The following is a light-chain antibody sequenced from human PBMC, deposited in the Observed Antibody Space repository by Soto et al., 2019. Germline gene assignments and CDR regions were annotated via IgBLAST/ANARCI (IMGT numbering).Light chain of an antibody. CDR3: QQYGSSPESWT. Sequence: EIVLTQSPGTLSLSPGERATLSCRASQSVSSSYLAWYQQKPGQAPRLLIYGASSRATGIPDRFSGSGSGKEYTFTISRREPEDFAVYYCQQYGSSPESWTFGQGNKVEIK. V-gene: IGKV3-20*01. J-gene: IGKJ1*01. CDR2: GAS. CDR1: QSVSSSY.